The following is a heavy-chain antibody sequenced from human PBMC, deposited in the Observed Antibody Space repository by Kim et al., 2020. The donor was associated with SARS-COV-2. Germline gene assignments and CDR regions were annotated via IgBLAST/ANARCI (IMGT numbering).Heavy chain of an antibody. V-gene: IGHV1-8*01. Sequence: ASVKVSCKASGYIFTSYDIHWVRQATGQGLEWMGWMNPNSANTGYAQKFQGRVTMTRDTSISTVYMELTSLRSEDTAVYYCARGLSTRVVIFPSYYYYMDVWGKGTTVTVSS. CDR3: ARGLSTRVVIFPSYYYYMDV. J-gene: IGHJ6*03. CDR1: GYIFTSYD. D-gene: IGHD3-22*01. CDR2: MNPNSANT.